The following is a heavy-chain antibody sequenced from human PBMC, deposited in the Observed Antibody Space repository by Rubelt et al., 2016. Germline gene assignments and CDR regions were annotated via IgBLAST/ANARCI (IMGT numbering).Heavy chain of an antibody. V-gene: IGHV4-4*02. Sequence: QVQLQESGPGLVKPSGTLSLTCAVSGGSISSSNWWSWVRQPPGKGLEWIGEIYHSGSTNYNPSLKSRVTISVDKSKNQFSLKLSSVTAADTAVYYCARAYYDFWSGYWSHFDYWGQGTLVTVSS. D-gene: IGHD3-3*01. CDR1: GGSISSSNW. CDR2: IYHSGST. CDR3: ARAYYDFWSGYWSHFDY. J-gene: IGHJ4*02.